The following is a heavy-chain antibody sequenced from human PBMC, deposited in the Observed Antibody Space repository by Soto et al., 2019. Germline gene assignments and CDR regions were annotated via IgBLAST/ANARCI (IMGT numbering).Heavy chain of an antibody. D-gene: IGHD6-19*01. V-gene: IGHV1-46*01. Sequence: ASVKVSCKASGYTFTSYYMHWVRQAPGQGLEWMGIINPSGGSTSYAQKFQGRVTMSRDTSTSTVYMELSSLRSKDTAVYYCARDGAVAYDYWGQGTLVTVSS. CDR1: GYTFTSYY. J-gene: IGHJ4*02. CDR3: ARDGAVAYDY. CDR2: INPSGGST.